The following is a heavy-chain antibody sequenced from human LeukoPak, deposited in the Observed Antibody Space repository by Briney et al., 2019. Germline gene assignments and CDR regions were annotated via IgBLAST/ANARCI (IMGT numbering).Heavy chain of an antibody. V-gene: IGHV3-53*01. CDR2: IYSGGST. CDR1: GFTVSSNY. CDR3: AREQSSTVTTDFDY. J-gene: IGHJ4*02. D-gene: IGHD4-17*01. Sequence: GGSLRLSCAASGFTVSSNYMSWVRQAPGKGLEWVSVIYSGGSTYYADSVKGRFTISRDNSKNTLYLQMNSLRAEDTAVYYCAREQSSTVTTDFDYWGQGTLVTVSS.